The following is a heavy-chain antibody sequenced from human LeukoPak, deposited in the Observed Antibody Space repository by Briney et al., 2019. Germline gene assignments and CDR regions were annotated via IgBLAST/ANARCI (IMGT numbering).Heavy chain of an antibody. V-gene: IGHV4-59*08. J-gene: IGHJ4*02. CDR1: GGSISSYY. CDR3: ASVYTSD. CDR2: IYYSGST. D-gene: IGHD1-1*01. Sequence: ASETLSLTCTVSGGSISSYYWSWIRQPPGKGLEWIGYIYYSGSTNYNPSLKSRVTISVDTSKNQFSLKLSSVTAADTAVYYCASVYTSDWGQGTLVTVSS.